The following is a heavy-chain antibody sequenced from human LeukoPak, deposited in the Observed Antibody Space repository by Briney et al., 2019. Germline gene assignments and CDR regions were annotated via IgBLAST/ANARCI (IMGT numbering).Heavy chain of an antibody. V-gene: IGHV3-11*01. Sequence: GGSLRLSCAASGFTFSDYYMSWIRQAPGKGLEGVSYITWSSNTISYADSVKGRFTISNDNAKNSQYLQLTRVRGDDTAVYYCALFRRAVAGAIYYYGVDVWGPGTTVTVSS. CDR3: ALFRRAVAGAIYYYGVDV. J-gene: IGHJ6*02. D-gene: IGHD6-19*01. CDR2: ITWSSNTI. CDR1: GFTFSDYY.